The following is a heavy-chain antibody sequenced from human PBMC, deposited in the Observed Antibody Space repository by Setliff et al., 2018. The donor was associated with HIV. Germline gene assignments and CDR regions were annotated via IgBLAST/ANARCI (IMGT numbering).Heavy chain of an antibody. CDR3: ARDHQTMLWLDY. V-gene: IGHV1-69*10. CDR1: GTTFSTYL. D-gene: IGHD2-21*01. Sequence: SVKVSCKASGTTFSTYLFTWVRQAPGQGFEWMGGIIPILGTEKYAQKFHGRVTLTADMSTNTAYMELRSLASEDTAVYYCARDHQTMLWLDYWGQGTLVTVS. CDR2: IIPILGTE. J-gene: IGHJ4*02.